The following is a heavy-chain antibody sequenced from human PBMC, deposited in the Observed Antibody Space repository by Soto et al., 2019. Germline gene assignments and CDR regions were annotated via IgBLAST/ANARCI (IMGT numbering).Heavy chain of an antibody. V-gene: IGHV5-51*01. CDR2: IYPGDSDT. J-gene: IGHJ5*02. CDR3: ARLFGSGWSGFDP. D-gene: IGHD6-19*01. Sequence: GESLKISCQGSGYSFSSNWIGWVRQMPGKGLEWMEIIYPGDSDTRYSPSFEGQVTISADKSISTAYLQWTSLNASDTAIYHCARLFGSGWSGFDPWGQGTLVTVSS. CDR1: GYSFSSNW.